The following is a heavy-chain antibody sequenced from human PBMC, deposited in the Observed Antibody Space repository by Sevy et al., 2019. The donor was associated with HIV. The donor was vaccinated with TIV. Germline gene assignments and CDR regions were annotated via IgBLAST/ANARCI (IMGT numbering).Heavy chain of an antibody. J-gene: IGHJ4*02. CDR3: ARDLDSSTLYYFDY. CDR2: ISYDGSNK. V-gene: IGHV3-30-3*01. Sequence: GGSLRLSCAASGFTFSSYAMHWVRQAPGKGLEWVAVISYDGSNKYYADSVKGRFTISRDNSKNRLYLQMNSLGAEDTAVYYCARDLDSSTLYYFDYWGQGTLVTVSS. D-gene: IGHD6-13*01. CDR1: GFTFSSYA.